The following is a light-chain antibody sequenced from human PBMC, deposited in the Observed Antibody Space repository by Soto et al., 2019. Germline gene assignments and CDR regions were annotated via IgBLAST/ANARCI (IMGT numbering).Light chain of an antibody. J-gene: IGLJ1*01. CDR3: SSYIPTSVLYV. CDR2: EVT. Sequence: QSLLTQPASVSGSPGQSITVSCTGSIGDIGYVNYVSWYQQHPGKAPKLLIYEVTNRPSGVSDRFSGSKSGNTASLTISGLQAEDEADYYCSSYIPTSVLYVFGTGTKVTVL. CDR1: IGDIGYVNY. V-gene: IGLV2-14*01.